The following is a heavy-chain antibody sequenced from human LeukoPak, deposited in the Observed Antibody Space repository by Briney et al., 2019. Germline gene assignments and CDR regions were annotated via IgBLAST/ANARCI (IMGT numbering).Heavy chain of an antibody. CDR2: IYTSGST. J-gene: IGHJ4*02. Sequence: SETLSLTCTVSGGSISSYLWSWIRQPAGKGLEWVGRIYTSGSTNYNPSLKSRVNMSVDTSKNQFSLKLSSVTAADTAVYYCARWGYSSSSRGGPFDYWGEGTLVTVSS. D-gene: IGHD6-6*01. V-gene: IGHV4-4*07. CDR1: GGSISSYL. CDR3: ARWGYSSSSRGGPFDY.